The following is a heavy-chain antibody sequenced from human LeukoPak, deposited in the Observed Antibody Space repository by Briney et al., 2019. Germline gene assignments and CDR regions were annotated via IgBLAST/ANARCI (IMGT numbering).Heavy chain of an antibody. J-gene: IGHJ6*03. V-gene: IGHV3-66*01. D-gene: IGHD6-6*01. Sequence: GGSLRLSCAASGFTVSSNYMSWVRQAPGKGLEWVSVIYSGGSTYYADSVKGRFTISRDNSKSTLYLQMNSLRAGDTAVYYCASSRPDYYYYYMDVWGKGTTVTISS. CDR1: GFTVSSNY. CDR3: ASSRPDYYYYYMDV. CDR2: IYSGGST.